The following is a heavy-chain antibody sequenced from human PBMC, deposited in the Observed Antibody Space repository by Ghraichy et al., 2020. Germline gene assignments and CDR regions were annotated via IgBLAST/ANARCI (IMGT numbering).Heavy chain of an antibody. V-gene: IGHV4-39*01. J-gene: IGHJ2*01. D-gene: IGHD6-19*01. CDR3: ARSPGKQCLVLDWYFDL. Sequence: SETLSLTCTVSGGSISSSSYYWGWIRQPPGKGLEWIGSIYYSGSTYYNPSLKSRVTISVDTSKNQFSLKLSSVTAADTAVYYCARSPGKQCLVLDWYFDLWGRGTLVTVSS. CDR2: IYYSGST. CDR1: GGSISSSSYY.